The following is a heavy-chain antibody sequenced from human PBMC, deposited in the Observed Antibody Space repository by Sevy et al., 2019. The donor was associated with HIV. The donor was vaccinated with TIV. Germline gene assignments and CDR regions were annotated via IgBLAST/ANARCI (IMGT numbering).Heavy chain of an antibody. CDR2: ISGSGGST. D-gene: IGHD3-22*01. CDR1: GFTFSSYA. V-gene: IGHV3-23*01. J-gene: IGHJ4*01. CDR3: AKVSYYDSSGPNDY. Sequence: GGSLRLSCAASGFTFSSYAMSWVRQAPGKGLEWVSAISGSGGSTYYADSVKGRFTISRDNSKNTLYLQMNSLRAEDTAVYYCAKVSYYDSSGPNDYWGHGTLVTVSS.